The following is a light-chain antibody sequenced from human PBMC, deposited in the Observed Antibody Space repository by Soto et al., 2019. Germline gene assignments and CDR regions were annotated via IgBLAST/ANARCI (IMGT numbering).Light chain of an antibody. Sequence: EIVLTQSPGSLSLSPGERATLSCRATQSVSSDFLAWYQQKPGQAPRLLIYGASTRATGIPDRFSGSRSGTDFTLTISRLEPEDFAVYYCQQYGTSPGLFTFGPGTKVDIK. CDR1: QSVSSDF. V-gene: IGKV3-20*01. J-gene: IGKJ3*01. CDR2: GAS. CDR3: QQYGTSPGLFT.